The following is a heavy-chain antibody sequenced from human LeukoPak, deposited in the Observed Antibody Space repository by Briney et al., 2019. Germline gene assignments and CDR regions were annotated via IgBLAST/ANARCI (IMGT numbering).Heavy chain of an antibody. CDR2: IYHSGST. CDR3: ARVDTAMPDF. D-gene: IGHD5-18*01. V-gene: IGHV4-38-2*02. Sequence: PSETLSLTCTVSGYSISSGYYWGWIRQPPGKGLEWIGSIYHSGSTYYNPSLKSRVTISVDTSKNQFSLKLSSVTAADTAVYYCARVDTAMPDFWGQGTLVTVSS. CDR1: GYSISSGYY. J-gene: IGHJ4*02.